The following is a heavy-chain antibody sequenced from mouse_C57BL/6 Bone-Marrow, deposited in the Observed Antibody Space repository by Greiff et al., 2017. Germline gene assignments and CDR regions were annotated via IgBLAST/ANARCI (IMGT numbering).Heavy chain of an antibody. CDR3: ARNRADGYYVFWYFDV. V-gene: IGHV8-8*01. CDR2: IWWDDDN. J-gene: IGHJ1*03. D-gene: IGHD2-3*01. CDR1: GFSLSTFGLG. Sequence: QVQLKESGPGILQPSQTLSLTCSFSGFSLSTFGLGVGWIRQPSGKGLEWLAHIWWDDDNYYNPALKSRLTISKDTSKNQVFLKIANVDTADTATYYCARNRADGYYVFWYFDVGGTGTTVTVSS.